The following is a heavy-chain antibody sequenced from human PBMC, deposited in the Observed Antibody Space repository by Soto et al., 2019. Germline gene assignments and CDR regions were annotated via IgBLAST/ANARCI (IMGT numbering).Heavy chain of an antibody. CDR2: FSPNSGGT. CDR3: AKDGQYGDYGYYFDY. D-gene: IGHD4-17*01. CDR1: GYTFTAYY. J-gene: IGHJ4*02. Sequence: QVQLVQSGAEVKRPGASVKVPCKASGYTFTAYYIHWVRQAPGQGLEWMGWFSPNSGGTKFALKFQGSLTMTWDTSFNTTYLEVNRLTSDDAAVYYCAKDGQYGDYGYYFDYWGQGTLVTVSS. V-gene: IGHV1-2*02.